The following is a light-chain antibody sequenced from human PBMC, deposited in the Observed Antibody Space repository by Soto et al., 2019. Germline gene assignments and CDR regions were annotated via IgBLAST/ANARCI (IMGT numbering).Light chain of an antibody. CDR1: QSVSSRF. CDR3: QQYGSSPPVT. V-gene: IGKV3-20*01. J-gene: IGKJ4*01. Sequence: EIVLTQSPGTLSLSPGERTTHSCRASQSVSSRFLAWYQHKPGQAPRLLMYGASSRATGIPDRFSGSGSGTDFTLTISRLEPEDFAVYYCQQYGSSPPVTFGGGTKVEIK. CDR2: GAS.